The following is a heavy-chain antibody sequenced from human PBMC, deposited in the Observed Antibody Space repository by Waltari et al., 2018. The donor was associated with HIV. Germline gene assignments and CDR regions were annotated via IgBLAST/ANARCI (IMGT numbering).Heavy chain of an antibody. D-gene: IGHD6-6*01. Sequence: QVQLVESGGGVVQPGRSLRLSCAACGLTFKNNGLHWVRQAPGKGLEWVAVIWYDGSNKYYADSVKGRFTISRDNSKNRLYLQMNSLRAEDTAVYYCARDRGGSSSLVLDSWGQGTLVTVSS. V-gene: IGHV3-33*01. J-gene: IGHJ4*02. CDR3: ARDRGGSSSLVLDS. CDR2: IWYDGSNK. CDR1: GLTFKNNG.